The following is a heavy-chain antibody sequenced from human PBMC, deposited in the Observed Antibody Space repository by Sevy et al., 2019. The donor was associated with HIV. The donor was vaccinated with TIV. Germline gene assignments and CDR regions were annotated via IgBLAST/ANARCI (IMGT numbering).Heavy chain of an antibody. J-gene: IGHJ4*02. Sequence: GGSLRLSCAASGFTFSSYAMSWVRQAPGKGLEWVSAISGSGGSTYYADSVKGRFTISRDNSKNTLYLQMNSLRAEDTAVYYCAKERGSGSYYVYGQGSTERDYWGQGTLVTVSS. CDR3: AKERGSGSYYVYGQGSTERDY. CDR1: GFTFSSYA. D-gene: IGHD1-26*01. CDR2: ISGSGGST. V-gene: IGHV3-23*01.